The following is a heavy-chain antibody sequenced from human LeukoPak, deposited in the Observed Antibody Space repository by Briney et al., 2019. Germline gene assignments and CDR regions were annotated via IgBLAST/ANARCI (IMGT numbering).Heavy chain of an antibody. CDR2: IIPIFGTA. Sequence: ASVKVSCKASGGTFSSYAISWVRQAPGQGLEWMGGIIPIFGTANCAQKFQGRVTITADESTSTAYMELSSLRSEDTAVYYCAAPVAGTRYFQHWGQGTLVTVSS. CDR1: GGTFSSYA. D-gene: IGHD6-19*01. J-gene: IGHJ1*01. V-gene: IGHV1-69*13. CDR3: AAPVAGTRYFQH.